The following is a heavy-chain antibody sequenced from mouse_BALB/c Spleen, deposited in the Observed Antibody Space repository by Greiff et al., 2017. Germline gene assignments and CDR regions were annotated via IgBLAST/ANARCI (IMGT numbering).Heavy chain of an antibody. CDR1: GYTFTSYW. V-gene: IGHV1-87*01. CDR2: IYPGDGDT. CDR3: ARGDYDAMDY. Sequence: QVQLKQSGAELARPGASVKLSCKASGYTFTSYWMQWVKQRPGQGLEWIGAIYPGDGDTRYTQKFKGKATLTADKSSSTAYMQLSSLASEDSAFYYCARGDYDAMDYWGQGTSVTVSS. J-gene: IGHJ4*01.